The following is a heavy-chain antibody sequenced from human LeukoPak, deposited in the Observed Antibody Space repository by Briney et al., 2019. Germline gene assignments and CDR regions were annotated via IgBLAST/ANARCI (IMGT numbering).Heavy chain of an antibody. J-gene: IGHJ4*02. CDR1: GFTFSSYG. Sequence: HPGGSLRLSCAASGFTFSSYGMHWVRQAPGKGLEWVAFIRYDGSNKYYADSVKGRFTISRDNAKNSLYLQMNSLRAEDTAVYYCARELYGYFDYWGQGTLVTVSS. CDR3: ARELYGYFDY. V-gene: IGHV3-30*02. D-gene: IGHD4-17*01. CDR2: IRYDGSNK.